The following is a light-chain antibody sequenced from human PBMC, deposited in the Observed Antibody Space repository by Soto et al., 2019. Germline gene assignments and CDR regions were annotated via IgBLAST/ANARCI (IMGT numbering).Light chain of an antibody. CDR2: DAS. CDR1: QSINIW. V-gene: IGKV1-5*01. Sequence: DIQMTQSPSTLSASVGDRVTITCRASQSINIWLAWYQQKPGKAPKLLIYDASSLESGAPSRFSGSGSGTEFALTISSLQPEDFATYYCLQHNRYPWTFGQGTKVDIK. CDR3: LQHNRYPWT. J-gene: IGKJ1*01.